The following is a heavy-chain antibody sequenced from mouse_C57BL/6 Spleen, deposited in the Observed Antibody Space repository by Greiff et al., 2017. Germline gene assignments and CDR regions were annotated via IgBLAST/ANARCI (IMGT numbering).Heavy chain of an antibody. CDR3: ARSPRYYGSSPYYAMDY. D-gene: IGHD1-1*01. CDR2: INPGSGGT. CDR1: GYAFTNYL. J-gene: IGHJ4*01. V-gene: IGHV1-54*01. Sequence: VQLQQSGAELVRPGTSVTVSCKASGYAFTNYLIEWVKQRPGQGLEWIGVINPGSGGTNYNEKFKGKATLTADKSSSTAYMQLSSLTSEDSAVXFCARSPRYYGSSPYYAMDYWGQGTSVTVSS.